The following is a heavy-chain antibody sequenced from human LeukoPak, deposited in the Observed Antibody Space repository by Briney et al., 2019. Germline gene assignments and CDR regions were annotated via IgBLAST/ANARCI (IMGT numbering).Heavy chain of an antibody. CDR1: GFTFTSYA. CDR2: ISGSGGNT. J-gene: IGHJ6*02. V-gene: IGHV3-23*01. Sequence: GGSLRLSYAASGFTFTSYAMSWVRQAPGKGLEWVSAISGSGGNTYYADSVKGRFTISRDNSKNTLYLQMNSLRAEDTAVYCCAKGLGIYYYGMDVWGQGTTVTVSS. CDR3: AKGLGIYYYGMDV. D-gene: IGHD7-27*01.